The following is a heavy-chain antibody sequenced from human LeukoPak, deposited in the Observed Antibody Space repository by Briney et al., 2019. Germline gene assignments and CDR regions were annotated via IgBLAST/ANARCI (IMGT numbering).Heavy chain of an antibody. V-gene: IGHV3-74*01. Sequence: GGSLRLSCAASGFTFSTYWMTWVRQAPGKGLVWVSRINSDGSSTSYADSVKGLFTISRDNAKNTLYLKMNSLRAEDTAVYYCARGYTAMVDWGQGTLVTVSS. D-gene: IGHD5-18*01. J-gene: IGHJ4*02. CDR3: ARGYTAMVD. CDR2: INSDGSST. CDR1: GFTFSTYW.